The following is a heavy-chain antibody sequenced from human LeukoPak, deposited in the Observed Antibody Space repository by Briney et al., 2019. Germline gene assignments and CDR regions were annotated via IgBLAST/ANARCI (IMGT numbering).Heavy chain of an antibody. D-gene: IGHD2-15*01. Sequence: AGSLRLSCVDSGLSFATYWMSWVRQAPGKGLEWVANITCDGSEKYYVDSVKGRFTISRDNAKNSLYLQMNSLRAEDTAVYYCASEIRYCSGGTCYSDYFDNWGQGTLVTVSS. CDR1: GLSFATYW. CDR2: ITCDGSEK. V-gene: IGHV3-7*01. CDR3: ASEIRYCSGGTCYSDYFDN. J-gene: IGHJ4*02.